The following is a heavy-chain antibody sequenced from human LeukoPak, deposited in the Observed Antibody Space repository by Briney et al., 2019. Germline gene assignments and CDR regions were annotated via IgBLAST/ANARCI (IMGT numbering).Heavy chain of an antibody. Sequence: ASVKVSCKASGYTFTSYGISWLRQAPGQGLEWMGWISAYNGNTNYAQNLQVGVTMTTDTSTSTAYMELRSLRSDDTAVYHCARENVYYDSSDYYPRFDYWGQGTLVTVSS. CDR2: ISAYNGNT. J-gene: IGHJ4*02. CDR3: ARENVYYDSSDYYPRFDY. V-gene: IGHV1-18*01. CDR1: GYTFTSYG. D-gene: IGHD3-22*01.